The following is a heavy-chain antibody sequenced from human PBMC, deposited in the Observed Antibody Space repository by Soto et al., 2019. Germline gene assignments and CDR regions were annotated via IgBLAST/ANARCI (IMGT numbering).Heavy chain of an antibody. CDR1: GFTLNKAW. CDR2: IKSKGDGGTR. CDR3: TTVTRRYSSGWYGH. J-gene: IGHJ5*02. V-gene: IGHV3-15*01. D-gene: IGHD6-19*01. Sequence: PGGSLRLSCAASGFTLNKAWMSWVRQAPGKGLEWVGRIKSKGDGGTRDYAAPVKGRFSISGDDSKNTLYLQMNSLKTEDTAVYYCTTVTRRYSSGWYGHWGQGTLVTVS.